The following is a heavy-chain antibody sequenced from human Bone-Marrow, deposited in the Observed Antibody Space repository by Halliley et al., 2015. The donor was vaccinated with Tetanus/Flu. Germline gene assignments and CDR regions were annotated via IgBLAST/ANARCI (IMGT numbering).Heavy chain of an antibody. D-gene: IGHD6-6*01. V-gene: IGHV4-31*02. J-gene: IGHJ4*02. CDR2: IYYSGNT. Sequence: WFGYIYYSGNTYYNPSLESRVTISLDTSQKQFSLKLTSVTAADTAMYYCARAPYSSSSLDYFDYWGQGTLVTVSS. CDR3: ARAPYSSSSLDYFDY.